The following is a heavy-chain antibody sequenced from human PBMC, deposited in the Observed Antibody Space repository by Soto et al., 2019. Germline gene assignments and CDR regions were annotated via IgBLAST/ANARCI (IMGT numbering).Heavy chain of an antibody. Sequence: EVPLLESGGGLVQPGGSLRLSCAASGFTFSMSAMSWVRQAPGKGLEWVSTTGLNGRTTYYADSVKGRFTVSRDNSKNTLDLQMNSLRAEDTAVYYCATVHSTSRSFDYWGQGTLVTVSS. D-gene: IGHD2-2*01. V-gene: IGHV3-23*01. CDR1: GFTFSMSA. CDR2: TGLNGRTT. J-gene: IGHJ4*02. CDR3: ATVHSTSRSFDY.